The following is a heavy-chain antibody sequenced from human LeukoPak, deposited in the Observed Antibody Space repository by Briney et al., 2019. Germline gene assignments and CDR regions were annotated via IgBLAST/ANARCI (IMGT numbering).Heavy chain of an antibody. V-gene: IGHV4-59*01. CDR2: IYYSGST. Sequence: PSETLSLTCTVSGGSISSYYWSWIRQPPGKGLEWIGYIYYSGSTNYNPSLKGQVTISVDTSKNQFSLKLSSVTAADTAVYYCARRRATYYYDSSGHRAFDIWGQGTMVTVSS. J-gene: IGHJ3*02. D-gene: IGHD3-22*01. CDR1: GGSISSYY. CDR3: ARRRATYYYDSSGHRAFDI.